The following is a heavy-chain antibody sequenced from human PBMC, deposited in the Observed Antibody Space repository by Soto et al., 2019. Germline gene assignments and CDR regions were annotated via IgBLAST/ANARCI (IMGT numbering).Heavy chain of an antibody. CDR3: VKAIWLGELPRYFDY. D-gene: IGHD3-10*01. V-gene: IGHV3-30*18. CDR2: ISYDGSNK. CDR1: GFTFDSYG. Sequence: PGGSLRLSCAASGFTFDSYGMHWVRQAPGKGLEWVAVISYDGSNKYYADSVKGRFIISRDNSKNTLYLQMNSLRAEDTAVYYCVKAIWLGELPRYFDYWGQGTLVTVSS. J-gene: IGHJ4*02.